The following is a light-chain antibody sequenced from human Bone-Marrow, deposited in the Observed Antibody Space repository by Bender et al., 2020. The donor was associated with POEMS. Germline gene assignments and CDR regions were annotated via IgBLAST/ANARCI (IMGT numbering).Light chain of an antibody. J-gene: IGLJ2*01. CDR3: QAWDTYSVI. V-gene: IGLV3-1*01. Sequence: SYEVTQPTSVSVSPGQTASITCSGDDLGDKYVAWYQQKPGQSPVLVIYQDTKRPSGIPERFSGSNSGNTATLTISGTQAIDEADYYCQAWDTYSVIFGGGTKLTVL. CDR2: QDT. CDR1: DLGDKY.